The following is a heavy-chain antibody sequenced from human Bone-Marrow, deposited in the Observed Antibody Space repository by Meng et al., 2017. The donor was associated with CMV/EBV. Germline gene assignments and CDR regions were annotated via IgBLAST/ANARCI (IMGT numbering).Heavy chain of an antibody. CDR3: ARIKSAIAVAASFDY. CDR1: GYSFTGYY. J-gene: IGHJ4*02. CDR2: IDPNSGDT. V-gene: IGHV1-2*02. D-gene: IGHD6-19*01. Sequence: ASVKVSCKTSGYSFTGYYMQWVRQAPGQGLEWMGWIDPNSGDTNIAQRFQGRVTMTRDTSISTAYMILIRLKSDDTAVYYCARIKSAIAVAASFDYWGQGTLVTVSS.